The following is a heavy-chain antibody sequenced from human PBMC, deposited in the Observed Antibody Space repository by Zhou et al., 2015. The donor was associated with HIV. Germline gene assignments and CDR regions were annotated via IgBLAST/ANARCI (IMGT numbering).Heavy chain of an antibody. V-gene: IGHV1-69*01. CDR1: GGTLNGNT. D-gene: IGHD3-16*01. J-gene: IGHJ6*02. CDR2: INTLIGVL. Sequence: QVQLVQSGAEVRKPGSSVKVSCKASGGTLNGNTINWVRQAPGQGLEWMGGINTLIGVLNYAPKVQGRVTLIADESMNTAYLELSSLTSEDTAVYYCAKDHLTFGGFLPFDVWGQGTTVTVSS. CDR3: AKDHLTFGGFLPFDV.